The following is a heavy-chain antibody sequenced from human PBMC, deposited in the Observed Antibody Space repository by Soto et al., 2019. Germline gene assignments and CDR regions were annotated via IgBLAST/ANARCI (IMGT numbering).Heavy chain of an antibody. D-gene: IGHD3-9*01. Sequence: SQTLSLTCAISGDSVPSNSAAWNWIRQSPSRGLEWLGRTYYRSKWYNDYAVSVKSRITTNPDTSKNQFSLQLNSVTPEDTAVYYCARDQRSIYFDWLLHPYAFDIWGQGTMVTVSS. CDR1: GDSVPSNSAA. J-gene: IGHJ3*02. CDR3: ARDQRSIYFDWLLHPYAFDI. V-gene: IGHV6-1*01. CDR2: TYYRSKWYN.